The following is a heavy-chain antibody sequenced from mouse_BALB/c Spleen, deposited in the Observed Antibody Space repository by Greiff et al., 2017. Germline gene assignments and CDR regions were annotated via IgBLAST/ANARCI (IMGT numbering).Heavy chain of an antibody. Sequence: QVQLKESGAELAKPGASVKMSCKASGYTFTSYWMHWVKQRPGQGLEWIGYINPSTGYTEYNQKFKDKATLTADKSSSTAYMQLSSLTSEDSAVYYCARRGGNSFAYWGQGTLVTVSA. CDR3: ARRGGNSFAY. CDR2: INPSTGYT. CDR1: GYTFTSYW. D-gene: IGHD2-1*01. V-gene: IGHV1-7*01. J-gene: IGHJ3*01.